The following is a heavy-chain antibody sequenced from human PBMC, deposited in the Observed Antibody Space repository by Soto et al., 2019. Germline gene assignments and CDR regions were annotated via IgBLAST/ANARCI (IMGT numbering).Heavy chain of an antibody. J-gene: IGHJ6*03. CDR3: ARELVTVTPGYYYYYYMDV. CDR2: IYSGGST. Sequence: GGSLRLSCAASGFTVSSNYMSWVRQAPGKGLEWVSVIYSGGSTYYADSVKGRFTISRDNSKNTLHLQMNSLRAEDTAVYYCARELVTVTPGYYYYYYMDVWGKGTTVTVSS. D-gene: IGHD4-17*01. CDR1: GFTVSSNY. V-gene: IGHV3-66*01.